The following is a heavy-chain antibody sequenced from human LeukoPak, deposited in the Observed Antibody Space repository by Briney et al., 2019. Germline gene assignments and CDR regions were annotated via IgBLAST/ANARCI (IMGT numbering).Heavy chain of an antibody. CDR3: ARDRQWLVDH. CDR1: GDSISSYY. D-gene: IGHD6-19*01. J-gene: IGHJ5*02. V-gene: IGHV4-4*07. CDR2: VYVTGST. Sequence: SETLSLTCTVPGDSISSYYWSWIRQPAGKGLEWIGRVYVTGSTNLNPALQSRVTMSMDTSKNQFSLKLTSVTAADTAVYYCARDRQWLVDHWGQGTLVTVSS.